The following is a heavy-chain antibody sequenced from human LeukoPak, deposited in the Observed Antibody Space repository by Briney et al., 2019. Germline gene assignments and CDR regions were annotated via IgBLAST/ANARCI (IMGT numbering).Heavy chain of an antibody. D-gene: IGHD6-13*01. CDR1: GFTFSSYE. Sequence: GGSLRLSCAASGFTFSSYEMNWVRQAPGKGLEWVSYISSSGSTIYYADSVKGRFTISRDNSKNTLSLQMNNLRVNDTAVYYCAKSPYSSTWTSHFDPWGQGTLVTVSS. CDR3: AKSPYSSTWTSHFDP. V-gene: IGHV3-48*03. J-gene: IGHJ5*02. CDR2: ISSSGSTI.